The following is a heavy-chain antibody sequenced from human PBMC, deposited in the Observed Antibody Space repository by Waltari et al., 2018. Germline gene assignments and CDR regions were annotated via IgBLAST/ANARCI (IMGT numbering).Heavy chain of an antibody. CDR1: GGTFSSYA. CDR2: IIPIFGTA. Sequence: QLQLVQSGAEVKKPGSSVKVSCKASGGTFSSYAISWVRQAPGQGLEWMGGIIPIFGTANYAQKFQGRVTITTDESTSTAYMELGSLRSEDTAVYYCARNDGEYQLLPYYFDYWGQGTLVTVSS. J-gene: IGHJ4*02. V-gene: IGHV1-69*05. D-gene: IGHD2-2*01. CDR3: ARNDGEYQLLPYYFDY.